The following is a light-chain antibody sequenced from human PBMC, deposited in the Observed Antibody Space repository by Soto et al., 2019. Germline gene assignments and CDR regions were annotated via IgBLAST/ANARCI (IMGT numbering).Light chain of an antibody. CDR2: EVT. Sequence: ALTQPPSASGSPGQSVTISCTGTNSDVGGYNFVSWYQQHPGTAPKLIIYEVTKRPSGVPDRFSGSKSGSTASLTVSGLQAEDEADYYCSSYAGSNNRFVFGTGTKVTVL. CDR3: SSYAGSNNRFV. V-gene: IGLV2-8*01. CDR1: NSDVGGYNF. J-gene: IGLJ1*01.